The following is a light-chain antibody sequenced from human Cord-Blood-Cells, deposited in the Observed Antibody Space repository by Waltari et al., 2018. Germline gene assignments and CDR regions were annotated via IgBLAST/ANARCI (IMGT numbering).Light chain of an antibody. CDR2: WAS. CDR1: PSVLYSSNNKNY. Sequence: DIVITQPPASLAVSLGERATINCKSSPSVLYSSNNKNYLAWYQQKPGQPPKLLIYWASTRESGVPDRFSGSGSGTDFTLTISSLQAEDVAVYYCQQYYSTPFTFGPGTKVDIK. J-gene: IGKJ3*01. CDR3: QQYYSTPFT. V-gene: IGKV4-1*01.